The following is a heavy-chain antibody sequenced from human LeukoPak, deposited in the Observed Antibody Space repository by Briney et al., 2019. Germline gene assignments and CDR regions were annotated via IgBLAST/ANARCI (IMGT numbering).Heavy chain of an antibody. J-gene: IGHJ4*02. CDR2: IYTSGST. V-gene: IGHV4-4*07. Sequence: SETLSLTCSVPGGSSSSHYWSWIRQPAGKGLEWIGRIYTSGSTNYNPSLKSRVTISVDRSKNQFSLKLSSVTAADTAVYYCARGSTGIDYWGQGTLVTVSS. CDR3: ARGSTGIDY. CDR1: GGSSSSHY.